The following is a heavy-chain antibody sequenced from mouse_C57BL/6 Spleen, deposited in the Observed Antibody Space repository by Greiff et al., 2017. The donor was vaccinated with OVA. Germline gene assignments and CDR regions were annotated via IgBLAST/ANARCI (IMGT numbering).Heavy chain of an antibody. Sequence: QVQLQQSGAELVRPGSSVKLSCKASGYTFTSYWMHWVKQRPIQGLEWIGNIDPSDSETHYNQKFKDKATLTVDKSSSTAYMQLSSLTSEDSAVDYCARDYGSSHWYFDVWGTGTTVTVSS. V-gene: IGHV1-52*01. CDR1: GYTFTSYW. CDR3: ARDYGSSHWYFDV. CDR2: IDPSDSET. D-gene: IGHD1-1*01. J-gene: IGHJ1*03.